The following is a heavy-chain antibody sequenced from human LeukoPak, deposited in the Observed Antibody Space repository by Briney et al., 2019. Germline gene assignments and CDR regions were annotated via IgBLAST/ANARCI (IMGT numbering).Heavy chain of an antibody. D-gene: IGHD3-10*01. CDR1: GGTFSSYA. CDR2: IIPILGIA. CDR3: ARTISMADKFSRYYYYYYMDV. J-gene: IGHJ6*03. Sequence: GSSVKVSCKASGGTFSSYAIRWVRQAPGQGLEWMGRIIPILGIANYAQKFQGRVTITADKSTSTAYMELSSLRSEDTAVYSCARTISMADKFSRYYYYYYMDVWGKGTTVTVSS. V-gene: IGHV1-69*04.